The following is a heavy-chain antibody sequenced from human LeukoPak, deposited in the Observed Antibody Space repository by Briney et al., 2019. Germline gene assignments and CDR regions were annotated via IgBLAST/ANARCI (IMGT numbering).Heavy chain of an antibody. Sequence: SGTLSLTCTVSGGSISSSSYYWGWIRQPPGKGLEWIGSIYYSGSTYYNPSLKSRVTISVDTSKNQFSLKLSSVTAADTAVYYCARFRGYDFWSGQYYFDYWGQGTLVTVSS. J-gene: IGHJ4*02. V-gene: IGHV4-39*01. CDR2: IYYSGST. CDR3: ARFRGYDFWSGQYYFDY. D-gene: IGHD3-3*01. CDR1: GGSISSSSYY.